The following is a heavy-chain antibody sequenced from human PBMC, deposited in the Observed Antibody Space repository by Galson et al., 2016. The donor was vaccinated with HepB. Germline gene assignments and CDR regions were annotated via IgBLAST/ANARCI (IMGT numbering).Heavy chain of an antibody. V-gene: IGHV5-10-1*01. J-gene: IGHJ4*02. Sequence: QSGAEVKKPGESLRISCKGSGYSFTSYWISWVRQMPEKGLEWMGRIDPTDSYTNYSPSFQGHVTISADKSISTAYLQWSSLKASDTAMYYCGRLGSGYDFDYYFDYGGQGTLVTVSS. CDR3: GRLGSGYDFDYYFDY. CDR2: IDPTDSYT. D-gene: IGHD5-12*01. CDR1: GYSFTSYW.